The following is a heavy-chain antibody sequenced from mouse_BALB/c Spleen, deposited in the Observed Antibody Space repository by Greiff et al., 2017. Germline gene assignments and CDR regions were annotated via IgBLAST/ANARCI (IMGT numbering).Heavy chain of an antibody. V-gene: IGHV1-4*02. CDR1: GYTFTSYT. CDR3: ARKGTSYYRYDYYAMDY. Sequence: VQLQQSAAELARPGASVKMSCKASGYTFTSYTMHWVKQRPGQGLEWIGYINPSSGYTEYNQKFKDKTTLTADKSSSTAYMQLSSLTSEDSAVYYCARKGTSYYRYDYYAMDYWGQGTSVTVSS. J-gene: IGHJ4*01. D-gene: IGHD2-14*01. CDR2: INPSSGYT.